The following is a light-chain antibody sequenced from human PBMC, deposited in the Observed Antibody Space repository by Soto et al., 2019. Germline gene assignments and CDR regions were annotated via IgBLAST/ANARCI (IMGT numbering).Light chain of an antibody. J-gene: IGKJ2*01. CDR2: GAS. CDR1: QSVSSSY. Sequence: EIVLTQSPGTLSLSPGERATLSCRASQSVSSSYLAWYPQKPGQAPRLLIYGASSRATGIPDRFSGSGYGTDFTLTISRLEPEDYAVYYCQQYGSSPPYTFGQGTKLEIK. V-gene: IGKV3-20*01. CDR3: QQYGSSPPYT.